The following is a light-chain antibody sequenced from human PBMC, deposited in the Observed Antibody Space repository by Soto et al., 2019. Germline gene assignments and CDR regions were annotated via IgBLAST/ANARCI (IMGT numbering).Light chain of an antibody. CDR2: GAS. CDR3: QQRNSWPLT. CDR1: QSLSSSY. Sequence: EIVLTQSPGTLSLSPGETAALSCRASQSLSSSYLAWYQQKPGQAPRLLIHGASSRATGIPRRFSGSGSGTDFTLTISRLEPEDFAFYYCQQRNSWPLTFGGGTKVEIK. V-gene: IGKV3D-20*02. J-gene: IGKJ4*01.